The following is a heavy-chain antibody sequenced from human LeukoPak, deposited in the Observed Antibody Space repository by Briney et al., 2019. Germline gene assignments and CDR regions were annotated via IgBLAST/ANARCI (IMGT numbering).Heavy chain of an antibody. CDR3: ARVTYSWNYSFDC. J-gene: IGHJ4*02. D-gene: IGHD1-1*01. Sequence: GGSLRLSCAASGFTFSNFWMSWVRQAPGKGLEWVANIKHDGVTYYVEPVKGRFTISRDNAKNSLYLQMNSLRAEDTAVYYCARVTYSWNYSFDCWGQGTLVTVSS. CDR2: IKHDGVT. V-gene: IGHV3-7*01. CDR1: GFTFSNFW.